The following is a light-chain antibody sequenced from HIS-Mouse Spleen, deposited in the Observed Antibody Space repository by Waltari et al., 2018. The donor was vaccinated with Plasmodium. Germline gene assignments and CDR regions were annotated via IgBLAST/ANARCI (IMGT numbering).Light chain of an antibody. CDR2: EVS. Sequence: QSALTQPASVSGSPGQSITISCPGTSRDVGGSNYVSWYQQHPGQAPKLMSYEVSHRPSVVSNRFSGSKSGNTATLTISGLQAEDEADYYCSSYTSSSTWVFGGGTKLTVL. V-gene: IGLV2-14*01. CDR3: SSYTSSSTWV. J-gene: IGLJ3*02. CDR1: SRDVGGSNY.